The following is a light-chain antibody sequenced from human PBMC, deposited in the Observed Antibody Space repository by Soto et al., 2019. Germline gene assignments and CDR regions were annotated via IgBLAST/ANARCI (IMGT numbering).Light chain of an antibody. Sequence: QSVLTQPASVSGSPGQAITISCTGTSNDVGGYNYVSWYQQHPGKAPKVMIYEVNNRPSGVSNRFSGSKSGNTASLTISGLQAEDEADYYCGYYTSATIFFGTGTKVTVL. J-gene: IGLJ1*01. V-gene: IGLV2-14*01. CDR3: GYYTSATIF. CDR2: EVN. CDR1: SNDVGGYNY.